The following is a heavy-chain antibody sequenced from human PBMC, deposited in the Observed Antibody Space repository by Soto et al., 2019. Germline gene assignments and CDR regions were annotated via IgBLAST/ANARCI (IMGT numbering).Heavy chain of an antibody. J-gene: IGHJ5*02. D-gene: IGHD3-10*01. V-gene: IGHV1-69*01. Sequence: QVQLVQSGAEVKKPGSSVKVSCKASGGTFSSYAISWVRQAPGQGLEWMGGIIPIFGTANYAQKFQGRVTITADESTSKAYMELSSLRSEDTAVYYCARENGSGSVSWFDPWGQGTLVTVSS. CDR1: GGTFSSYA. CDR3: ARENGSGSVSWFDP. CDR2: IIPIFGTA.